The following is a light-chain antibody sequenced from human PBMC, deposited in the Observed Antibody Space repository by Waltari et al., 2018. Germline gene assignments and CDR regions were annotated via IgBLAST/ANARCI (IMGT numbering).Light chain of an antibody. Sequence: AIQMTQSPSSLSASVGDRVTMTCRASQDIRSDLGWYQQKPGKAPKLLSYAASTLQSGVPSRFSGSGSGTDFTLTISSLQPEDFATYYCLQDYNYPYTFGQGTKLEIK. V-gene: IGKV1-6*01. J-gene: IGKJ2*01. CDR3: LQDYNYPYT. CDR2: AAS. CDR1: QDIRSD.